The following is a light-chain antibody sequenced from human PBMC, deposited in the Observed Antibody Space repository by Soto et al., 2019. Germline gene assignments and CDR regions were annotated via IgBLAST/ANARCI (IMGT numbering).Light chain of an antibody. V-gene: IGKV3-15*01. CDR3: QQYNTWHPKMA. Sequence: VLTQSPATLSMFPGETATLSCRASQSVSSDLAWYQQRPGQAPRLLIYGASTRATGIPARFRGSGSGTEFRLTISSLQSEDFATYYCQQYNTWHPKMAFGRGTKVDIK. CDR2: GAS. J-gene: IGKJ1*01. CDR1: QSVSSD.